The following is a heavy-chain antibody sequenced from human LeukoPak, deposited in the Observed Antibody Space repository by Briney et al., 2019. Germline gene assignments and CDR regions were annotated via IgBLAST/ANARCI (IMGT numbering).Heavy chain of an antibody. J-gene: IGHJ6*02. Sequence: SVKVSCTASGYTFTSYYMHWVRQAPGQGLEWMGGIIPIFGTANYAQKFQGRVTITADESTSTAYMELSSLRSEDTAVYYCARSYPPEGIAAAGTRGRYYYGMDVWGQGTTVTVSS. CDR2: IIPIFGTA. V-gene: IGHV1-69*13. D-gene: IGHD6-13*01. CDR1: GYTFTSYY. CDR3: ARSYPPEGIAAAGTRGRYYYGMDV.